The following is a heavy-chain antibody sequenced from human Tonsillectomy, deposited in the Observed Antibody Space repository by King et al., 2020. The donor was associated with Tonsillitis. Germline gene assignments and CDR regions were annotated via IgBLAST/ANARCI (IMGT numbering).Heavy chain of an antibody. D-gene: IGHD2-15*01. CDR3: ARLLHARYNCGSTDPAYDWYFDL. J-gene: IGHJ2*01. Sequence: VQLVQSGAEVKKPGESLKISCKGSGYSFTNYWIGWVRQMPGKGLEWMGIIYPGDSATRYSPSFQGQITISADKSIITAYLQWSSLKASDTAMYYCARLLHARYNCGSTDPAYDWYFDLWGRGTLLTVSS. CDR1: GYSFTNYW. V-gene: IGHV5-51*01. CDR2: IYPGDSAT.